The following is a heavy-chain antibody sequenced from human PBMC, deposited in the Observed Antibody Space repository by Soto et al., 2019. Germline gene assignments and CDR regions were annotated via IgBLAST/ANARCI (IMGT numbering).Heavy chain of an antibody. D-gene: IGHD3-10*01. V-gene: IGHV1-2*04. J-gene: IGHJ5*02. CDR1: GYTFTGYY. CDR2: INPNSGGT. CDR3: AREVGSTMVRGPGWFDP. Sequence: ASVKVSCKASGYTFTGYYMHWVRQAPGQGLEWMGWINPNSGGTNYAQKFQGWVTMTRDTSISTAYMELSRLRSDDTAVYYCAREVGSTMVRGPGWFDPWGQGTLVTVSS.